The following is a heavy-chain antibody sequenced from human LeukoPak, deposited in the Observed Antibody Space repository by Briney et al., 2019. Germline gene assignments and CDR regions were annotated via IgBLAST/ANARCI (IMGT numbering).Heavy chain of an antibody. V-gene: IGHV4-30-4*08. CDR3: AGARTGTTPHYYYYYYMDV. CDR2: IYYSGST. CDR1: GGSISSGDYY. J-gene: IGHJ6*03. Sequence: SQTLSLTCTVSGGSISSGDYYWSWIRQPPGKGLEWFGEIYYSGSTYYNPSLKSRVTISVDTSKNQFSLKLSSVTAANTAVYYCAGARTGTTPHYYYYYYMDVWGKGTTVTVSS. D-gene: IGHD1-7*01.